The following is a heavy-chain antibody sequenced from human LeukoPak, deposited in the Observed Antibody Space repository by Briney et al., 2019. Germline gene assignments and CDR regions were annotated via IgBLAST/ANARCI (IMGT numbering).Heavy chain of an antibody. Sequence: GGSLRLSCAASGYTFSSYAMSWVRQAPGKGLEWVSSISDSGGTTYYADSGKGRFSISRDNSKNTLYLQMSSLRADDTAVYYCAKTAVTGKVAGSDCWGQGTLVTVSS. V-gene: IGHV3-23*01. CDR3: AKTAVTGKVAGSDC. CDR2: ISDSGGTT. D-gene: IGHD6-19*01. CDR1: GYTFSSYA. J-gene: IGHJ4*02.